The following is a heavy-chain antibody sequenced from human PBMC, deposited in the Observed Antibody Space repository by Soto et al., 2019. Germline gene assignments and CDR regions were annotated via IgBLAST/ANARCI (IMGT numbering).Heavy chain of an antibody. V-gene: IGHV4-31*03. D-gene: IGHD2-8*01. J-gene: IGHJ4*02. CDR2: IYYIGST. CDR3: ARVSGHGKTLMFDF. Sequence: SETLSLTCTVSGGCISSGGYYWSWIRQHPGKGLEWIGYIYYIGSTYYNPSLKSRVTISVDTSKNQFSLKLSSVTAGEKAVYYCARVSGHGKTLMFDFLGPRTLLTVST. CDR1: GGCISSGGYY.